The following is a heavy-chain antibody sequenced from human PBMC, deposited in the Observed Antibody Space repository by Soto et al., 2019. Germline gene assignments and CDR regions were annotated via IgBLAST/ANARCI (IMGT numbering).Heavy chain of an antibody. CDR2: INHSGST. Sequence: SETLSLTCAVYGGSFSGYYWSWIRQPPGKGLEWIGEINHSGSTNYNPSLKSRVTISVDTSKNQFSLKLSSVTAADTAVYYCAREDRYCSGGSCYSSWPYYYYYMDVWGKGTTVTVSS. J-gene: IGHJ6*03. V-gene: IGHV4-34*01. CDR1: GGSFSGYY. D-gene: IGHD2-15*01. CDR3: AREDRYCSGGSCYSSWPYYYYYMDV.